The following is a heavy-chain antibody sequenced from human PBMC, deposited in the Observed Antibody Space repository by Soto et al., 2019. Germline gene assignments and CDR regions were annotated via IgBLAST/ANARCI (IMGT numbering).Heavy chain of an antibody. D-gene: IGHD3-22*01. CDR2: IYYSGST. J-gene: IGHJ4*02. CDR1: GGSISSGGYY. Sequence: SETLSLTCTVSGGSISSGGYYWSWIRQHPGKGLEWIGYIYYSGSTYYNPSLKSRVTISVDTSKNQFSPKLSSVTAADTAVYYCARVPLFRYDSSGYYDYWGQGTLVTVSA. V-gene: IGHV4-31*03. CDR3: ARVPLFRYDSSGYYDY.